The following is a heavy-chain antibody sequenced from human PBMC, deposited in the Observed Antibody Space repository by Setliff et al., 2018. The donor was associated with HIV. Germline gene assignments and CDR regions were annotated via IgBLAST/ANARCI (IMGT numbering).Heavy chain of an antibody. D-gene: IGHD3-16*02. V-gene: IGHV5-51*01. Sequence: PGESLKISCKTSGYSFTTYWIGWVRQMPGKGLEWMGIIYPGDSDTRYSPSFQGQVTISVDRSISTAYLQWNNLKASDSAIYYCARHPPRGYPKNWFDPWGQGTLVTVSS. J-gene: IGHJ5*02. CDR1: GYSFTTYW. CDR3: ARHPPRGYPKNWFDP. CDR2: IYPGDSDT.